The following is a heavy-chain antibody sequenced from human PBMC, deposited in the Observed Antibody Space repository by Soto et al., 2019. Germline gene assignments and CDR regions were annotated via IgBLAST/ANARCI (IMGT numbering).Heavy chain of an antibody. V-gene: IGHV3-33*01. Sequence: QVQLVESGGGVVQPGRSLRFSCAASGFTFSSYGMHWVRQAPGKGLEWVAVIWYDGSNKYYADSVKGRFTISRDNSKNTLYLQMNSLRAEDTAVYYCAREAPVPYYDSSGYQGIWGQGTMVTVSS. CDR1: GFTFSSYG. CDR3: AREAPVPYYDSSGYQGI. J-gene: IGHJ3*02. D-gene: IGHD3-22*01. CDR2: IWYDGSNK.